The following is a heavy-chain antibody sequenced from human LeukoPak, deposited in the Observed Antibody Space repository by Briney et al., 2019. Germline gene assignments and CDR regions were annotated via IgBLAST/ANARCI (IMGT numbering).Heavy chain of an antibody. CDR2: IYYSGNT. Sequence: PSETLSLTRTVSGGSISSSGYYWGWVRQPPGKGLEWITSIYYSGNTYYNPSLKSRVTISVDTSKNQFSLDLNSVTAADTAVYYCARRGSGLDWFDPWGQGTLVTVAS. J-gene: IGHJ5*02. V-gene: IGHV4-39*01. D-gene: IGHD6-19*01. CDR3: ARRGSGLDWFDP. CDR1: GGSISSSGYY.